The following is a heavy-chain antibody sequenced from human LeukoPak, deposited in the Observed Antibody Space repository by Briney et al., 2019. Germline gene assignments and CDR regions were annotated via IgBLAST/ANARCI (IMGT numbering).Heavy chain of an antibody. J-gene: IGHJ6*03. Sequence: KPSETLSLTCAIYGGSFSGYYWSWIRQPPGKGLEWIGEINHSGSTNYNPSLKSRVTISVDTSKNQFSLKLSSVTAADTAVYYCARSGRYCSGGSCYYYYYYMDVWGKGTTVTVSS. D-gene: IGHD2-15*01. CDR3: ARSGRYCSGGSCYYYYYYMDV. CDR1: GGSFSGYY. V-gene: IGHV4-34*01. CDR2: INHSGST.